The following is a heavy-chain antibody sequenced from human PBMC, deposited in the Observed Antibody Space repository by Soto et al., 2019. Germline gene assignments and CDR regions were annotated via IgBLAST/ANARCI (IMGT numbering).Heavy chain of an antibody. Sequence: QVQLVESGGGVVQPGRSLRLSCAASGFTFSSYGMHWVRQAPGKGLEWVAVISYDGSNKYYADSVKGRFTISRDNSKNTLYLQMNSLRAEDTAVYYCAKDPEYSGYDPPLSEYYYYYGMDVW. CDR3: AKDPEYSGYDPPLSEYYYYYGMDV. D-gene: IGHD5-12*01. J-gene: IGHJ6*01. CDR1: GFTFSSYG. CDR2: ISYDGSNK. V-gene: IGHV3-30*18.